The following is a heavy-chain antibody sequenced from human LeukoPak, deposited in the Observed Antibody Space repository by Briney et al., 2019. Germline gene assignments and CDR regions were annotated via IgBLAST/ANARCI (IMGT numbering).Heavy chain of an antibody. CDR2: ISGSGGST. Sequence: PGGSLRLSCAASGFTFSSYAMSWVRQAPGKGLEWVSAISGSGGSTYHADSVKGRFTISRDNSKNTLYLQMNSLRAEDTAVYYYAKEGLQLYAFFDYWGQGTLVTVSS. V-gene: IGHV3-23*01. D-gene: IGHD5-18*01. CDR3: AKEGLQLYAFFDY. J-gene: IGHJ4*02. CDR1: GFTFSSYA.